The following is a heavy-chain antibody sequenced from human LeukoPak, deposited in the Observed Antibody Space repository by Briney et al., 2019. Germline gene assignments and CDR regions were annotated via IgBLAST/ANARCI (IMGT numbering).Heavy chain of an antibody. CDR1: GGSISSYY. CDR3: ARALGAFDI. Sequence: SETLSLTCTVSGGSISSYYWSWIRQSPGKGLEWIAEISQNGDSNYNPSLKSRVTISLDTSKNQLSLKPNSVTAADTAVYYCARALGAFDIWGQGTMVTVS. CDR2: ISQNGDS. J-gene: IGHJ3*02. V-gene: IGHV4-34*01.